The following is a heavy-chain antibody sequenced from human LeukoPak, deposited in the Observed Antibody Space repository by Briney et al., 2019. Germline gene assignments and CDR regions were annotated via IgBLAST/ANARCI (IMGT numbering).Heavy chain of an antibody. J-gene: IGHJ4*02. D-gene: IGHD2-21*02. Sequence: SETLSLTCTVSGGSLSSYYWSWTRHPRGKGLEWIGYVYSSGSTNYNPSLRSRVTLSIDTSKNQFSLKLSSVTPADTAVYYCARDVYCGGDCSYFDSWGQGTLVTVSS. V-gene: IGHV4-59*01. CDR1: GGSLSSYY. CDR3: ARDVYCGGDCSYFDS. CDR2: VYSSGST.